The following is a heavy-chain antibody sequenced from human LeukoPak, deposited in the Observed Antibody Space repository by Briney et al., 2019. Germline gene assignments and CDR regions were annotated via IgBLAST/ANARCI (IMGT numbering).Heavy chain of an antibody. CDR2: ITGSGGST. CDR3: AKKLVMGPTGGFDP. V-gene: IGHV3-23*01. CDR1: GFTFISYT. J-gene: IGHJ5*02. Sequence: GGSLRLSCAASGFTFISYTMGWVRQAPGKGLEWVSTITGSGGSTSYADSVKGRFTISRNNSRSTLFLQMNSLRAEDTAVYYCAKKLVMGPTGGFDPWGQGTLVTVSS. D-gene: IGHD1-26*01.